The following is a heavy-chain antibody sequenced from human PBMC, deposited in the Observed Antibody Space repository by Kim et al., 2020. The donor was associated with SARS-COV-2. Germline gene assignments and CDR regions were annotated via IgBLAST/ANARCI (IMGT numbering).Heavy chain of an antibody. V-gene: IGHV4-39*01. CDR1: GGSITNDNCY. D-gene: IGHD1-26*01. CDR2: VSPNGKT. J-gene: IGHJ3*01. Sequence: SETLSLTCTVSGGSITNDNCYWAWIRQTPGRGLEWIGSVSPNGKTNYKESLKSRVTISADTAKDQFSLQLSSVTAEDTAVFYCARAWKLLVGARKYAFDLWGHGAMVTVSS. CDR3: ARAWKLLVGARKYAFDL.